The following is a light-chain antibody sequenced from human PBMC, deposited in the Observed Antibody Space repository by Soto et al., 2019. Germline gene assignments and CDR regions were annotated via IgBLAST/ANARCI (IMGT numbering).Light chain of an antibody. J-gene: IGKJ1*01. V-gene: IGKV1-9*01. CDR3: QQYMWT. CDR2: GAY. Sequence: IQLTQSPSSLSASVGDRGTITCRASQDIPSYLDWYQQKPGKAPKLLIYGAYTLQSGVPSRFSGSGSGTDFTLTISSLQPYDSATYYCQQYMWTFGQGTQVDIK. CDR1: QDIPSY.